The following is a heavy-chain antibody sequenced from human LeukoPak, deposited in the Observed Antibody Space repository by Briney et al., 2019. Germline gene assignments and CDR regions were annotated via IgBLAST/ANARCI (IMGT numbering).Heavy chain of an antibody. Sequence: GGSLRLSCAASGFGFKDAAMTWVRQAPGKALEWVSLISFSGANTHYADSVKGRFTISRDNSKSTVSPQMNSLRAEDTAMYYCVKDIQLSYWGQGTLVTVSS. CDR2: ISFSGANT. D-gene: IGHD3-16*02. J-gene: IGHJ4*02. CDR3: VKDIQLSY. CDR1: GFGFKDAA. V-gene: IGHV3-23*01.